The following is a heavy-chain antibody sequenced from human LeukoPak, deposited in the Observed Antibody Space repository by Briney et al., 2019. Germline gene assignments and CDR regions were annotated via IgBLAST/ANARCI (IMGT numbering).Heavy chain of an antibody. CDR2: ISGNGGRT. D-gene: IGHD1-1*01. J-gene: IGHJ3*01. CDR1: GFTFTTYA. V-gene: IGHV3-23*01. CDR3: ANDGTGVHVWTPEAFDL. Sequence: GGSLRLSCTASGFTFTTYAMSWVRQAPGKGLEWVSTISGNGGRTYYEDSVRGRFTISRDNSKNTLYLQVSSLRAEDTAMYYCANDGTGVHVWTPEAFDLWGPGTMVIVSS.